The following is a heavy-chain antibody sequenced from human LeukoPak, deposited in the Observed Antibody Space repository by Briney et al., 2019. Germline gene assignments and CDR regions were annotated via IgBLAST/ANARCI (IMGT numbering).Heavy chain of an antibody. V-gene: IGHV1-18*01. CDR2: ISAYNGNT. D-gene: IGHD5-12*01. J-gene: IGHJ6*03. Sequence: ASVKVSCKASGYTFTSYGISWVRQAPGQGLEWMGWISAYNGNTNYAQKLQGRVTMTTDTSTSTAYMELRSLSSDDTAVYYCARHGTLDVVAQGYYYYYMDVWGKGTTVTVSS. CDR1: GYTFTSYG. CDR3: ARHGTLDVVAQGYYYYYMDV.